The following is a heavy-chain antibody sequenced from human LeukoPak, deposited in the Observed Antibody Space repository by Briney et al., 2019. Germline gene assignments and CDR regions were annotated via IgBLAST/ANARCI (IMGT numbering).Heavy chain of an antibody. J-gene: IGHJ4*02. D-gene: IGHD3-22*01. CDR1: GFTFSNSW. CDR3: AKEYYDSSGYLSPFDY. Sequence: SGGSLRLSCAASGFTFSNSWMYWVRQAPGKGLVWVSRINSDGSSTTYADSVKGRFTISRDNSKNTLYLQMNSLRAEDTAVYYCAKEYYDSSGYLSPFDYWGQGILVTVSS. V-gene: IGHV3-74*01. CDR2: INSDGSST.